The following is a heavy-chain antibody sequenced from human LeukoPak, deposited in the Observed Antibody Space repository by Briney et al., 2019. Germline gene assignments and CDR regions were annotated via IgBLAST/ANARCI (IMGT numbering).Heavy chain of an antibody. CDR3: SRDVHGGAFDY. D-gene: IGHD4-23*01. V-gene: IGHV3-7*01. J-gene: IGHJ4*02. CDR1: GFTFSSYW. CDR2: INQDGSAK. Sequence: GGSLRLSCAASGFTFSSYWMNWVRQAPGKGLEWVANINQDGSAKYYVDSVKGRFTFSRDNAMNSLFLQMNSLRAEDTAVYYCSRDVHGGAFDYWGQGTLVTVSS.